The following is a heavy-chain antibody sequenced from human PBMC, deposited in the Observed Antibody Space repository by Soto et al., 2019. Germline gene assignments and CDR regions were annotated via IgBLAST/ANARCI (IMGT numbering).Heavy chain of an antibody. CDR1: GGSFSGYY. J-gene: IGHJ6*02. CDR3: ARVKRIVVVVAATPYYYYGMDV. Sequence: KTSETLSLTCAVYGGSFSGYYWSWIRQPPGKGLEWIGEINHSGSTNYNPSLKSRVTISVDTSKNQFSLKLSSVTAADTAVYYCARVKRIVVVVAATPYYYYGMDVWGQGTTVTVSS. D-gene: IGHD2-15*01. V-gene: IGHV4-34*01. CDR2: INHSGST.